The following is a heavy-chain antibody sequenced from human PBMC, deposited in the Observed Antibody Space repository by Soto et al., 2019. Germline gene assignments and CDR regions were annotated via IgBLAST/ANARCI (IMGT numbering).Heavy chain of an antibody. CDR3: ASRALYYYDSSGYYYWFDY. Sequence: PSETLSLTCAVYGGSFSGYYWSWIRQPPGKGLEWIGEINHSGSTNYNPSLKSRVTISVDTSKNQFSLKLSSVTAADTAVYYCASRALYYYDSSGYYYWFDYWGQGTLVTVSS. D-gene: IGHD3-22*01. J-gene: IGHJ4*02. V-gene: IGHV4-34*01. CDR2: INHSGST. CDR1: GGSFSGYY.